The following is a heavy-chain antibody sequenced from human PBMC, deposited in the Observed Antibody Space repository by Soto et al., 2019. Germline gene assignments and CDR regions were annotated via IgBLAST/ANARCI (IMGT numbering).Heavy chain of an antibody. D-gene: IGHD6-6*01. J-gene: IGHJ1*01. CDR2: IYWEDDK. V-gene: IGHV2-5*02. CDR3: AHTGSSSSWSYFQH. Sequence: SGPTLVNPTQTLTLTCTFSGFSLSTSGVGVGWIRQPPGKALEWLALIYWEDDKRYNPSLKSRLTINKDTSKKQVVLTMTNMNPLDTATYYCAHTGSSSSWSYFQHWGQGTLVTVSS. CDR1: GFSLSTSGVG.